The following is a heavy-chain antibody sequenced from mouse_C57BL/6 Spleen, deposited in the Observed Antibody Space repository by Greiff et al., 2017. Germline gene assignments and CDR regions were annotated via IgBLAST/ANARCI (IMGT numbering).Heavy chain of an antibody. V-gene: IGHV1-81*01. CDR1: GYTFTSYG. CDR3: ARRGNDYADGYYFDD. Sequence: VQLQQSGAELARPGASVKLSCKASGYTFTSYGISWVKQRTGQGLEWIGEIYPRSGNTYYNEKFKGKATLTADKSSSTAYMELRRLKSEDSAVYFCARRGNDYADGYYFDDWGQGTTLTVSS. D-gene: IGHD2-4*01. CDR2: IYPRSGNT. J-gene: IGHJ2*01.